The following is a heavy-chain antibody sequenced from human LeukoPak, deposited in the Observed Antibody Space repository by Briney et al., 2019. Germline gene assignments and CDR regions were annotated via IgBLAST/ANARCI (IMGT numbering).Heavy chain of an antibody. D-gene: IGHD3-10*01. CDR2: IYSGGST. J-gene: IGHJ5*02. Sequence: PGGSLRLSCAASGFTVISNYMGWVRQAPGKGLEWVSVIYSGGSTYYADSVKGRFTISRDNSKNTLYLQMNSLRAEDTAVYYCSSALYGSGSTWGQGTLVTVSS. V-gene: IGHV3-53*01. CDR3: SSALYGSGST. CDR1: GFTVISNY.